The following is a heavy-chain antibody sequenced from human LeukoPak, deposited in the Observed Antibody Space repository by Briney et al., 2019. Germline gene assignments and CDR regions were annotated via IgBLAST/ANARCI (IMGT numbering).Heavy chain of an antibody. Sequence: GVSVKVSCKASGYTFTGYYMHWVRQAPGQGLEWMGWINPNSGGTNSAQKFQGRVTMTRDTSISTAYMELSRLRSDDTAVYYCARDSVVVVPAAIPEYFQHWGQGTLVTVSS. CDR3: ARDSVVVVPAAIPEYFQH. J-gene: IGHJ1*01. CDR2: INPNSGGT. CDR1: GYTFTGYY. V-gene: IGHV1-2*02. D-gene: IGHD2-2*01.